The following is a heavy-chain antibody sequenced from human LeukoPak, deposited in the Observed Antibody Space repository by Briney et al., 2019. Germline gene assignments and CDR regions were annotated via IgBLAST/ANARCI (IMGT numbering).Heavy chain of an antibody. CDR2: INHSGST. Sequence: TPSEILSLTCAVYGGSFSGYYWSWIRQPPGKGLEWIGEINHSGSTNYNPSLKSRVTISVDTSKNQFSLKLSSVTAADTAVYYCARAKMVRGEYYFDYWGQGTLVTVSS. J-gene: IGHJ4*02. CDR1: GGSFSGYY. V-gene: IGHV4-34*01. CDR3: ARAKMVRGEYYFDY. D-gene: IGHD3-10*01.